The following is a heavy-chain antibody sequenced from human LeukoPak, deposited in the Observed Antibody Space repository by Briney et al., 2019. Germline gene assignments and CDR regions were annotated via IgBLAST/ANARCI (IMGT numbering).Heavy chain of an antibody. D-gene: IGHD3-16*02. V-gene: IGHV3-7*01. J-gene: IGHJ6*03. CDR1: GFIFSSYW. Sequence: GGSLRLSCAASGFIFSSYWMSWVRQAPGKGLEWVANMKQDGSEKYYVDSVKGRFTISRDNAKNSLYLQMNSLRAEDTAVYYCARDTYDYVWGSYRFRYYYMDVWGKGTTVTVSS. CDR2: MKQDGSEK. CDR3: ARDTYDYVWGSYRFRYYYMDV.